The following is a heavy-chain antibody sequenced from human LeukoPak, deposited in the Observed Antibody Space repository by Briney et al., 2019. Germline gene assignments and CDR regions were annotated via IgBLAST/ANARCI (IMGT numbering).Heavy chain of an antibody. V-gene: IGHV3-53*01. J-gene: IGHJ4*02. CDR1: GFTVSSNY. CDR2: IYSSGST. D-gene: IGHD4-17*01. CDR3: ARDLYGVSHDY. Sequence: PGGSLRLSCAASGFTVSSNYMNWVRQAPGRGLEWVSVIYSSGSTYYEESVKGRFTISRDNSKNTLYLQMNSLRAEDTAVYYCARDLYGVSHDYWGQGTLVTVSS.